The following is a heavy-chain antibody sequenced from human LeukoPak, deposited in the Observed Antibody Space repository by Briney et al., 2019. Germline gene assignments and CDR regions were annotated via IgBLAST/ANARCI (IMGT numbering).Heavy chain of an antibody. CDR1: GFTFSSYA. Sequence: GGSLRLSCAASGFTFSSYAMSWVRQASGKGPEWVSAISGSGGSTYYADSVKGRFTISRDNSKNTLYLQMNSLRAEDTAVYYCAEVGYSGSFDYWGQGTLVTVSS. J-gene: IGHJ4*02. CDR3: AEVGYSGSFDY. D-gene: IGHD5-12*01. CDR2: ISGSGGST. V-gene: IGHV3-23*01.